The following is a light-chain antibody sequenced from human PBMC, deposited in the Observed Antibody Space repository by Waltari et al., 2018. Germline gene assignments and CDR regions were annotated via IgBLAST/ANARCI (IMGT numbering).Light chain of an antibody. Sequence: QSALTQPASVSGSPGQSLTISCTGTSSDVGAYNYVYWYRQHPGTAPKLLIFDVSHRPSGVSNRFSGSKSGNTASLTISGLQAEDEADYYCSSYTTSSTVVFGGGTKLTVL. CDR1: SSDVGAYNY. J-gene: IGLJ2*01. CDR3: SSYTTSSTVV. V-gene: IGLV2-14*03. CDR2: DVS.